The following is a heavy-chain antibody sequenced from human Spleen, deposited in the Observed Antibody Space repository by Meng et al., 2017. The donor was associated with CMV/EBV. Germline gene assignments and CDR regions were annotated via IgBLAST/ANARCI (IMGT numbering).Heavy chain of an antibody. CDR3: ARTAVSYPPDYRLQYNGLDV. V-gene: IGHV1-8*01. D-gene: IGHD4-11*01. CDR1: GYTFTSYD. J-gene: IGHJ6*02. Sequence: ASVKVSCKASGYTFTSYDINWVRQATGQGLEWMGWMNPNSGNIGYAQKFQGRVTMTRNTSISTVYMELRSLRFEDTAVYYCARTAVSYPPDYRLQYNGLDVWGQGTTVTVSS. CDR2: MNPNSGNI.